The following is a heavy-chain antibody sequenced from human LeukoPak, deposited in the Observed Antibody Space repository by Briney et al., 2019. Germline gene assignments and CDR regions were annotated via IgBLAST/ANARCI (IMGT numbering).Heavy chain of an antibody. CDR1: GGSISSYY. CDR2: IYYSGST. Sequence: SETLSLTCTVSGGSISSYYWSWIRQPPGKGLEWIGYIYYSGSTNYNPSLKSRVTISVDTSKNQFSMKLSSVTAADTAVYYCASSTRGLLWCGKLLWGQGTLVTVSS. V-gene: IGHV4-59*01. J-gene: IGHJ4*02. D-gene: IGHD3-10*01. CDR3: ASSTRGLLWCGKLL.